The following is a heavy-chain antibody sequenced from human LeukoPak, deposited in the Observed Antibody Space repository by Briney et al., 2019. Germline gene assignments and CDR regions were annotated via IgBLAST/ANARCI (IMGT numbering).Heavy chain of an antibody. Sequence: GGSLRLSCEASGFTFSSYAMSWVRQVPGKGLEWVSSITSSGSYIYYTDSVQGRFTISRDNAENSLYLQMNSLRADDTAVYYCAREGSGSHRGHFDYWGQGTLVTVSS. CDR2: ITSSGSYI. CDR3: AREGSGSHRGHFDY. D-gene: IGHD1-26*01. J-gene: IGHJ4*02. V-gene: IGHV3-21*01. CDR1: GFTFSSYA.